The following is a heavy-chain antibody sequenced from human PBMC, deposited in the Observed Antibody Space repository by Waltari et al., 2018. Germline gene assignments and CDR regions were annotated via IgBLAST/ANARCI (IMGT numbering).Heavy chain of an antibody. J-gene: IGHJ4*02. CDR3: VKSAGGATIWLVFDD. V-gene: IGHV3-9*01. Sequence: EVQLVESGGGLVQPGRSLRLSCAASGFTFGDYAMHWVRQAPGKGLEWVAGINWNSGNIRYADSVKGRFIISRDNAKNSLYLQMNSLRDDDTAFYYCVKSAGGATIWLVFDDWGQGTLVTVSS. D-gene: IGHD3-16*01. CDR1: GFTFGDYA. CDR2: INWNSGNI.